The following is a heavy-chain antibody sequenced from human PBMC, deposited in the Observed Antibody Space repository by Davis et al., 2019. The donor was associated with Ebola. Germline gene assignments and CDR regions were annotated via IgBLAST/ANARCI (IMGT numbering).Heavy chain of an antibody. D-gene: IGHD6-19*01. CDR2: ISGSGGST. CDR1: GFTFSSYA. J-gene: IGHJ6*02. Sequence: GESLKISCAASGFTFSSYAMSWVRQAPGKGLEWVSAISGSGGSTYYADSVKGRFTISRDNSKNTLYLQMNSLRAEDTAVYYCARDIAVAVYYYGMDVWGQGTTVTVSS. CDR3: ARDIAVAVYYYGMDV. V-gene: IGHV3-23*01.